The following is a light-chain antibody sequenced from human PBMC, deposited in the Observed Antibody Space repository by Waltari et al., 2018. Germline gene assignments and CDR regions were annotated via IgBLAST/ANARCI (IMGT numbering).Light chain of an antibody. Sequence: DIQMTQSPSTLSASVGDRVTITCRASQSISSWLAWYQQKPGKAPKLLIYKASSLESGVPSRFSGSGSGTEFTLTISSLQPDDFATYYCQQYNSYSWTFGQGTIVDIK. CDR2: KAS. V-gene: IGKV1-5*03. J-gene: IGKJ1*01. CDR1: QSISSW. CDR3: QQYNSYSWT.